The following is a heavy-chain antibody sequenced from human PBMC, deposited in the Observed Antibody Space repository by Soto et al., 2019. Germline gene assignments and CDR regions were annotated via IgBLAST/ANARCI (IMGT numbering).Heavy chain of an antibody. CDR3: AKEGGSRRHFDY. Sequence: GSLRLSCAASRFTFSNYGMNWVRQAPGKGLEWVSALSARGDNTYYADSVKGRFTISRDNSKNTLYLQMNSLRAEDTAIYYCAKEGGSRRHFDYWGQGILVTVSS. CDR1: RFTFSNYG. CDR2: LSARGDNT. D-gene: IGHD3-10*01. J-gene: IGHJ4*02. V-gene: IGHV3-23*01.